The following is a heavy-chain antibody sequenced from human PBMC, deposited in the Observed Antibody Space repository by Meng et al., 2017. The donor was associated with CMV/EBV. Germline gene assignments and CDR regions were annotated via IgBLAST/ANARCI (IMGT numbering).Heavy chain of an antibody. J-gene: IGHJ4*02. D-gene: IGHD4/OR15-4a*01. CDR1: DLTVSNLF. V-gene: IGHV3-15*07. CDR3: SYGANYYFDY. CDR2: IKGEADGGTT. Sequence: SCGVSDLTVSNLFMNWVRQAPGKGLEWVGRIKGEADGGTTDYAAPVRGRFIISRDDSKNTVYLEMKSLQVDDAAVYYCSYGANYYFDYWGPGTLVTVSS.